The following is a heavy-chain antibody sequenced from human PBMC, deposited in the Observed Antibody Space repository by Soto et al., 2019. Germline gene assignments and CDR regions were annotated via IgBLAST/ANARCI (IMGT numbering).Heavy chain of an antibody. J-gene: IGHJ3*02. CDR3: ARDTPDAYRITIFGEGAFDI. D-gene: IGHD3-3*01. Sequence: SETLSLTCTVSGGSISSSSYYWGWIRQPPGKGLEWIGSIYYSGSTYYNPSLKSRVTISVDTSKNQFSLKLSSVTAADTAVYYCARDTPDAYRITIFGEGAFDIWGQGTMVTVSS. CDR2: IYYSGST. V-gene: IGHV4-39*07. CDR1: GGSISSSSYY.